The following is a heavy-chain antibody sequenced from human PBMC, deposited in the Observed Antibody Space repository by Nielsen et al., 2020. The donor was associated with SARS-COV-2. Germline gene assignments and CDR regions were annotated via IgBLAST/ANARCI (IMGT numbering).Heavy chain of an antibody. D-gene: IGHD2-15*01. J-gene: IGHJ4*01. CDR3: AKDGGYFYPIHHFDY. V-gene: IGHV3-30*18. CDR2: ISYDGSNK. Sequence: GESLKISCAASGFTFSSYGMSWVRQAPGKGLEWVAVISYDGSNKYYADSVKGRFTISRDNSKNTLYLQMNSLRAEDTAVYYCAKDGGYFYPIHHFDYWGQGTLVTVSS. CDR1: GFTFSSYG.